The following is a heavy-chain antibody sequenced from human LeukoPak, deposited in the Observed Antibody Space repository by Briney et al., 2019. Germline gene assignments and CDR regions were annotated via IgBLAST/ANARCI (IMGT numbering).Heavy chain of an antibody. D-gene: IGHD3-22*01. V-gene: IGHV3-30*02. CDR2: IRYDGSNK. Sequence: PGGSLRLSCAASGFTFSSYGMHWVRPAPGKGLEWVTFIRYDGSNKYYADSVKGRFTISRDNSKNTLYLQMNSLRAEDTAVYYCANWDSSGLDYWGQGTLVTVSS. CDR3: ANWDSSGLDY. CDR1: GFTFSSYG. J-gene: IGHJ4*02.